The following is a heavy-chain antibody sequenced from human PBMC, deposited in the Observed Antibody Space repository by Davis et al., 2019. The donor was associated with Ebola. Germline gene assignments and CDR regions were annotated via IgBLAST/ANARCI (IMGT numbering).Heavy chain of an antibody. CDR2: MNPNSGNT. D-gene: IGHD6-19*01. CDR1: GYTFTSYD. Sequence: ASVKVSCKASGYTFTSYDINWVRQATGQGLEWMGWMNPNSGNTGYAQKFQGRVTMTRNTSISTAYMELSSLRSEDTAVYYCARHSSGWGPNWFDPWGQGTLVTVSS. CDR3: ARHSSGWGPNWFDP. J-gene: IGHJ5*02. V-gene: IGHV1-8*01.